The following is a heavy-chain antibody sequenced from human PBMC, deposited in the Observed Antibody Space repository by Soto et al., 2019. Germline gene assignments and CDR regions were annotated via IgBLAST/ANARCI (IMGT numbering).Heavy chain of an antibody. CDR1: GFTFNNYA. Sequence: EVQLLESGGGLVQPGGSLRLSCAASGFTFNNYAMTWVRQAPGKGLEWVSAISGGGDTTSYADSVKGRFTVSRDCSKNTLYLEMSSLRAEDTALYYCAKGRGGSGSLTPRVVFCGQGTLVTVSS. D-gene: IGHD3-10*01. CDR3: AKGRGGSGSLTPRVVF. V-gene: IGHV3-23*01. CDR2: ISGGGDTT. J-gene: IGHJ4*02.